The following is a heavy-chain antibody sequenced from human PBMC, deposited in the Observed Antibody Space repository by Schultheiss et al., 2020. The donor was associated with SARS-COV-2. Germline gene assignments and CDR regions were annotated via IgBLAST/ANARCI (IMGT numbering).Heavy chain of an antibody. Sequence: GGSLRLSCAASGFTFDDYAMHWVRQAPGKGLEWVSLISWDGGSTYYADSVKGRFTISRDNSKNSLYLQMNSLRAEDTALYYCAKDGYYGSGSYYIDYWGQGTLVTVSS. CDR1: GFTFDDYA. V-gene: IGHV3-43D*04. CDR3: AKDGYYGSGSYYIDY. D-gene: IGHD3-10*01. CDR2: ISWDGGST. J-gene: IGHJ4*02.